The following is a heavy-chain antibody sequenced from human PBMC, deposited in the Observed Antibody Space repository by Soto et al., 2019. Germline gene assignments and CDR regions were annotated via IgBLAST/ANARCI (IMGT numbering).Heavy chain of an antibody. CDR1: GFTFSSYG. V-gene: IGHV3-30*18. D-gene: IGHD6-19*01. CDR2: ISYDGSNK. Sequence: GGSLRLSCAASGFTFSSYGMHWVRQAPGKGLEWVAVISYDGSNKYYADSVKGRLTISRDNSKNTLYLQMDSLRAEDTAVYYCAKDSGAPPKVGQWLPAGMDVWGQGTTVTSP. J-gene: IGHJ6*02. CDR3: AKDSGAPPKVGQWLPAGMDV.